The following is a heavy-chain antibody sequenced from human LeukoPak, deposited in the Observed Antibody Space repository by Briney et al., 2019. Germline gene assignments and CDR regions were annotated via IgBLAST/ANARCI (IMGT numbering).Heavy chain of an antibody. CDR3: ARDLSGVTGYTYGRGIDY. J-gene: IGHJ4*02. D-gene: IGHD5-18*01. V-gene: IGHV3-7*01. Sequence: GGSLRLSCAASGFTFSSYWMSWVRQAPGKGLEWVANIRQDGSEKYYVDSVKGRITISRDNAKKSLYLQMNSLRVGDTAVYYCARDLSGVTGYTYGRGIDYWGQGTLVTVSS. CDR1: GFTFSSYW. CDR2: IRQDGSEK.